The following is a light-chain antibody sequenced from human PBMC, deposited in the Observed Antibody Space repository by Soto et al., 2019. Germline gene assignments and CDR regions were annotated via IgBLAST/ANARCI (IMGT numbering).Light chain of an antibody. V-gene: IGKV1-5*01. J-gene: IGKJ4*01. CDR3: QQYNSYPLG. CDR2: DAS. CDR1: QSISNW. Sequence: DIQMTQSPSTLSASVGDRVTITCRASQSISNWLAWYQQKPGKAPKLLIYDASSLESGVPSRLSGSGSGTEFTLTISSLQPDDFATYYCQQYNSYPLGFGGGTKVDI.